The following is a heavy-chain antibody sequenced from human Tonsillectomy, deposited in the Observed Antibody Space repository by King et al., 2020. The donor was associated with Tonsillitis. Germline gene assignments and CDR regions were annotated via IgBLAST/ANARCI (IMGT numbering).Heavy chain of an antibody. CDR3: ERSLFTHTYYYDSSGYPVDY. J-gene: IGHJ4*02. CDR1: GGTFSSYA. Sequence: QLVQSGAEVKKPGSSVKVSCKAAGGTFSSYAISWVRQAPGQGLEWMGRIIPNRGIANYAQKLQGRGTITADKSTSTAYMELSRQRSEETAVYYCERSLFTHTYYYDSSGYPVDYWGQGTLVTVSS. D-gene: IGHD3-22*01. CDR2: IIPNRGIA. V-gene: IGHV1-69*04.